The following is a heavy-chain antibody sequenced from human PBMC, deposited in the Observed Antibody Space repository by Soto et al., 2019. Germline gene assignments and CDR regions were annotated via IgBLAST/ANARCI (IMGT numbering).Heavy chain of an antibody. D-gene: IGHD6-6*01. J-gene: IGHJ5*02. Sequence: QVQLVQSGAEVKKPGASVKVSCQASGYTFTSYDINWVRQATGQGLEWMGWMNPNSGNTGYAQKFQGRVTMTRNTSISTAYMELSSLRSEDTAVYYCARSVTRGIAARRRWFDPWGQGTLVTVSS. CDR3: ARSVTRGIAARRRWFDP. CDR2: MNPNSGNT. CDR1: GYTFTSYD. V-gene: IGHV1-8*01.